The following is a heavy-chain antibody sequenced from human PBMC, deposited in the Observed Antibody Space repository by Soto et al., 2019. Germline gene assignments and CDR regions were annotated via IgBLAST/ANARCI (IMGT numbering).Heavy chain of an antibody. CDR2: ISGSGGAT. Sequence: EVQLLDSGGGLVQPGGSLRLSCAASGFTFSNYVMSWVRQAPGTGLEWVSSISGSGGATYYADFVKGRFTISRDNSQNTLYLQMNSLRAEDTAEYYCAKRPQTPRNFDYWGRGTLVTVSS. CDR3: AKRPQTPRNFDY. J-gene: IGHJ4*02. D-gene: IGHD3-10*01. V-gene: IGHV3-23*01. CDR1: GFTFSNYV.